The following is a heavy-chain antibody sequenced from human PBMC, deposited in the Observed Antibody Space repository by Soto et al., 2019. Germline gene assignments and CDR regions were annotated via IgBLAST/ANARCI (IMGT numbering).Heavy chain of an antibody. CDR2: ISTYNGDT. CDR1: GYTFTRSG. Sequence: ASVKVSCKASGYTFTRSGISWVRQAPGQGLEWMGWISTYNGDTNYAQTFQGRVTMTTDTSTSTVHMEVRSLRSDDTAVYYCARVGVAPSSYYDMDVWGQGTPVTVPS. D-gene: IGHD5-12*01. J-gene: IGHJ6*02. V-gene: IGHV1-18*01. CDR3: ARVGVAPSSYYDMDV.